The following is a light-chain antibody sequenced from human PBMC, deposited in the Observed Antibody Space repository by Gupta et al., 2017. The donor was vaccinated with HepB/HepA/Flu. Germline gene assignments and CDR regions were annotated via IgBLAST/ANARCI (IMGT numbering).Light chain of an antibody. CDR3: QSYDSSLSGVE. V-gene: IGLV1-40*01. Sequence: QSVLTQPPPVSGAPGQRVTIPCTGSSSNIGAGYDVHWYQQLPGTAPKLLIFGNNNRPSGVHDRFSGSKSGTSASLAITGLQAEDEADYYCQSYDSSLSGVEFGGGTKLTVL. J-gene: IGLJ2*01. CDR1: SSNIGAGYD. CDR2: GNN.